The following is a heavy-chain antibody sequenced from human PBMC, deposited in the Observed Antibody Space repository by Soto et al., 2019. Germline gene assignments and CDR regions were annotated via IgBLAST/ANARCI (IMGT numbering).Heavy chain of an antibody. J-gene: IGHJ6*01. V-gene: IGHV3-23*01. CDR1: GFTFSSYA. CDR2: ISGSGGST. D-gene: IGHD1-26*01. CDR3: AKCRIQSGTYYYYYGMDV. Sequence: EVQLLESGGGLVQPGGSLRLSCAASGFTFSSYAMSWVRQAPGKGLEWVSAISGSGGSTYYADSVKGRFTISRDNSKNTLDLQMNSLRAEDTAVYYCAKCRIQSGTYYYYYGMDVWGQGTTVTVSS.